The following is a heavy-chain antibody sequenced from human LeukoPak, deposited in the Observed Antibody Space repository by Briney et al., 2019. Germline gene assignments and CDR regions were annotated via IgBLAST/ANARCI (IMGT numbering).Heavy chain of an antibody. Sequence: SETLSRACTVSGDSITNSYWSWIRQPPGKGLEWIAYIYSSGNTKYNPSLASRVTISVDTSKNQFSLKLTSVTAADTAVYYCVRAKGDYWGQGTLVTVSS. J-gene: IGHJ4*02. CDR1: GDSITNSY. CDR3: VRAKGDY. V-gene: IGHV4-59*01. CDR2: IYSSGNT.